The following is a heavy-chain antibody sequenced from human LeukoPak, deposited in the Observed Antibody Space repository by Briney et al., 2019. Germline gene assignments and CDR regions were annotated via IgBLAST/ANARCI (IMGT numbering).Heavy chain of an antibody. J-gene: IGHJ6*03. CDR1: GFTFSSYA. Sequence: PGGSLRLSCAASGFTFSSYAMSWVRQAPGKGLEWVSYISSSSSTIYYADSVKGRFTISRDNAKNSLYLQMNSLRAEDTAVYYCARDVTVTQVLNYYYYYYMDVWGKGTTVTVSS. D-gene: IGHD4-11*01. CDR2: ISSSSSTI. V-gene: IGHV3-48*04. CDR3: ARDVTVTQVLNYYYYYYMDV.